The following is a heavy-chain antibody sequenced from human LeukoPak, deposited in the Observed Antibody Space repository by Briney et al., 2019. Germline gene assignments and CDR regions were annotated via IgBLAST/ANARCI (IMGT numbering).Heavy chain of an antibody. D-gene: IGHD2-15*01. J-gene: IGHJ4*02. CDR2: IIGIGGRI. V-gene: IGHV3-23*01. Sequence: PGGSLRLSCSASGFTFRDFAMSWVRQTQGKGLEWVSPIIGIGGRIYYADSVKGPFTISRDNSKNTLFLQRSRLRAEDTALEYYAKVGGLVALTGDHWGQGSVVTVSS. CDR3: AKVGGLVALTGDH. CDR1: GFTFRDFA.